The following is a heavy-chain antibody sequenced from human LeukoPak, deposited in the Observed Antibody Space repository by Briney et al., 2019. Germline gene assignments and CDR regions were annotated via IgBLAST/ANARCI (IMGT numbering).Heavy chain of an antibody. J-gene: IGHJ2*01. CDR3: ARGRGWYFDL. CDR2: INSDGRII. V-gene: IGHV3-74*01. CDR1: GFTFSNYW. Sequence: PGGSLRLSCAACGFTFSNYWMHWVRQVPGKGLVWVSHINSDGRIINYADSVKGRFTISRDNAKNTLYLQMNSLRVEDTAVYYCARGRGWYFDLWGRGTLVTVSS. D-gene: IGHD3-10*01.